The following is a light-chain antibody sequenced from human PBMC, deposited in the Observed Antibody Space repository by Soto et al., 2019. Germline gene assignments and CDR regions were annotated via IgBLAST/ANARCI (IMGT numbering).Light chain of an antibody. CDR3: ATWDSSLIAGV. CDR1: SSNIGNNY. CDR2: DNN. Sequence: QSVLTQPPSVSAAPGQKVTISCSGGSSNIGNNYVSWYQHLPGTAPKLLIYDNNKRPSGIPDRFSGTKSGTSATLGITGLQTGDEAHYYCATWDSSLIAGVFGGGTKVTVL. V-gene: IGLV1-51*01. J-gene: IGLJ2*01.